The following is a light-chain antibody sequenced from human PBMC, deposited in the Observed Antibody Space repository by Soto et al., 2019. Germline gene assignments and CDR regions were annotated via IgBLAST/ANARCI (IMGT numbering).Light chain of an antibody. J-gene: IGKJ1*01. Sequence: ESVLTQSPGILSLSPVEIATLASSASQSVSNDFLAWYQQKPGQAPRLLIYGASTRATGIPARFSGSGSGTEFTLTISRLEPEDFAVYYCQQYTDWPLTFGQGTKVDIK. CDR1: QSVSNDF. V-gene: IGKV3-20*01. CDR2: GAS. CDR3: QQYTDWPLT.